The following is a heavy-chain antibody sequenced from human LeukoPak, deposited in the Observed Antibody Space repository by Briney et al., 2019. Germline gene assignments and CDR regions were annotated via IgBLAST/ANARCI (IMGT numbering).Heavy chain of an antibody. D-gene: IGHD6-19*01. J-gene: IGHJ4*02. CDR1: GFTFSSYT. CDR3: ARDLSAAFDF. CDR2: ISSSSSYI. V-gene: IGHV3-21*01. Sequence: GGSLRLSCAASGFTFSSYTINWVRQAPGKGLEWVSSISSSSSYIYYADSVKGRFTISRDNAKNSLYLQMNSLRAEDTAVYYCARDLSAAFDFWGQGVLVTVSS.